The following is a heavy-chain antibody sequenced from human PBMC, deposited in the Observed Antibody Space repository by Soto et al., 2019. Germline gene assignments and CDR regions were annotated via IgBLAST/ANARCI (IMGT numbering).Heavy chain of an antibody. D-gene: IGHD1-26*01. CDR1: FSMYS. CDR2: ISSGSDFI. CDR3: TRDQGGSYDSWFDP. Sequence: EVQVVESGGGLVKPGGSLSLSCNFSFSMYSMDWVRQAPGKGLEWVASISSGSDFIKYADSVKGRFTISRDNTKNSVSLQMSSLRVEDTAMYYCTRDQGGSYDSWFDPWGRGTLVTVSS. J-gene: IGHJ5*02. V-gene: IGHV3-21*06.